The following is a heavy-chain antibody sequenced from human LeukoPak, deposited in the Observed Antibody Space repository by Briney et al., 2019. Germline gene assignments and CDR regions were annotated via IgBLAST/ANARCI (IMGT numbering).Heavy chain of an antibody. CDR3: ARGPLVPGYMDV. Sequence: GASVKVSCKASGYTFTSYYMHCVRQAPGQGLEWMGIINPSGDSTSYAQKFQGRVTMTRDTSTSTVYMELSSLRSEDTAVYYCARGPLVPGYMDVWGKGTTVTVSS. D-gene: IGHD2-2*01. CDR1: GYTFTSYY. V-gene: IGHV1-46*01. CDR2: INPSGDST. J-gene: IGHJ6*03.